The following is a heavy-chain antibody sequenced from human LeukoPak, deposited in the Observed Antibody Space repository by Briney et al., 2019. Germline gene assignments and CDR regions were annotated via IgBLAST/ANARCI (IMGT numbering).Heavy chain of an antibody. J-gene: IGHJ3*02. CDR3: PRESSGWYFGDAFDI. V-gene: IGHV1-3*01. Sequence: ASVKVSCKASGYTFTSYAMHWVRQAPGQRLEWMGWINAGNGNTKYSQKFQGRVTITRDTSASTAYMELSSLRSEDTAVYYCPRESSGWYFGDAFDIWGQGTMVTVSS. CDR1: GYTFTSYA. D-gene: IGHD6-19*01. CDR2: INAGNGNT.